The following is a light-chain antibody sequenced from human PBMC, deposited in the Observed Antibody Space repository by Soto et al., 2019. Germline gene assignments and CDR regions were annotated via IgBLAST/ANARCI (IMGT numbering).Light chain of an antibody. J-gene: IGLJ1*01. CDR2: GVN. V-gene: IGLV2-11*01. CDR1: NSDVDDYRY. Sequence: QSVLTQPRSVSGSPGQSLTISCTGTNSDVDDYRYVSWYQQFPGKAPKLVIYGVNQRPSGVPNRFSASNSDNTASLTISGLQAEHEADYYCCSYVTTPEIFGTGTKLTVL. CDR3: CSYVTTPEI.